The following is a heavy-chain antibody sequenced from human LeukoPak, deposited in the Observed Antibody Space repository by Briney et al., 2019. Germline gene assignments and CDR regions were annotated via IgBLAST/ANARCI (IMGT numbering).Heavy chain of an antibody. V-gene: IGHV4-61*02. Sequence: PSETLSLTCTVSGDSISSGDYYWSWIRQPAGKGLEWIGRISSSGSTNYNPSLKSRVTISVDTSKNQFSLKLSSVTAADTAVYYCATRYGGNVDYWGQGTLVTVSS. CDR2: ISSSGST. CDR1: GDSISSGDYY. J-gene: IGHJ4*02. D-gene: IGHD4-23*01. CDR3: ATRYGGNVDY.